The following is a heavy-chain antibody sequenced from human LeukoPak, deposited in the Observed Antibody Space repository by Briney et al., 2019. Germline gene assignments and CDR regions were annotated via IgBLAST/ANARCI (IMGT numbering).Heavy chain of an antibody. J-gene: IGHJ4*02. V-gene: IGHV1-69*05. CDR2: IIPIFGTA. CDR3: ARDDERGFSGSYRIGY. CDR1: GGTFSSYA. Sequence: GASVKVSCKASGGTFSSYAISWVRQAPGQGLEWMGRIIPIFGTANYAQKFQGRVTITTDESTSTAYMELSSLRSEDTAVYYCARDDERGFSGSYRIGYWGQGTLVTVSS. D-gene: IGHD1-26*01.